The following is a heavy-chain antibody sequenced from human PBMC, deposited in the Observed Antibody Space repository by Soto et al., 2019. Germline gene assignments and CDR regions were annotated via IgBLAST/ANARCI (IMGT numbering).Heavy chain of an antibody. CDR1: GFTFSSYA. V-gene: IGHV3-23*01. CDR3: AKDIKAGYCSSTSCPSFFDY. Sequence: GGSLRLSCAASGFTFSSYAMSWVRQAPGKGLEWVSAISGSGGSTYYADSVKGRFTISRDNSKNTLYLQMNSLRAEDTAVYYCAKDIKAGYCSSTSCPSFFDYWGQGTLVNVSS. D-gene: IGHD2-2*01. CDR2: ISGSGGST. J-gene: IGHJ4*02.